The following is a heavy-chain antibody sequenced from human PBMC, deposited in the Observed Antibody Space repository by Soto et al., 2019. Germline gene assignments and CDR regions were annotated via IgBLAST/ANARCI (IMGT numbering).Heavy chain of an antibody. CDR1: GFTFNTYG. Sequence: GGSLRLSCAASGFTFNTYGMHWVRQAPGKGLEWVAVISYDGSDKYYADSVKGRFIISRDNSKNTLYLQMNSLRAEDTAIYYCAKSPTFYCSSTYCYKFYVDFWGQG. V-gene: IGHV3-30*18. J-gene: IGHJ4*02. D-gene: IGHD2-2*02. CDR3: AKSPTFYCSSTYCYKFYVDF. CDR2: ISYDGSDK.